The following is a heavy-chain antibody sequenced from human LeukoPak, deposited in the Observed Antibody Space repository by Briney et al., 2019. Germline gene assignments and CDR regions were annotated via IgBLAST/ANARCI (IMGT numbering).Heavy chain of an antibody. CDR3: FCFKKETAYDILTGYYPGDY. V-gene: IGHV3-33*01. J-gene: IGHJ4*02. CDR1: GFTFSSYG. Sequence: GGSLRLSCAASGFTFSSYGMHWVRQAPVKGLEWVAVIWHDGSNKYYADSVKGRFTISRDNSKNTLYLQMNSLRAEDTAVYYCFCFKKETAYDILTGYYPGDYWGQGTLVTVSS. CDR2: IWHDGSNK. D-gene: IGHD3-9*01.